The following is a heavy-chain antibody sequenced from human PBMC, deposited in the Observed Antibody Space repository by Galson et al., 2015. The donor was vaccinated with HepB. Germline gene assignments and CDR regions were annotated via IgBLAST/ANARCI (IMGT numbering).Heavy chain of an antibody. V-gene: IGHV3-9*01. CDR2: ISWNSGSI. D-gene: IGHD3-22*01. CDR3: AKDGGMYYDSSADLDY. J-gene: IGHJ4*02. Sequence: SLRLSCAASGFTFDDYAMHWVRQAPGKGLDWVSGISWNSGSIDYADSVKGRFTISRDNAKNSLYLQMNSLRAEDTALYYCAKDGGMYYDSSADLDYWGQGTLVTVSS. CDR1: GFTFDDYA.